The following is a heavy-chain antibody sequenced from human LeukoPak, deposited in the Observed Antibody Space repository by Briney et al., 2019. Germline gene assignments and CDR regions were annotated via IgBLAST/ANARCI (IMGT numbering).Heavy chain of an antibody. Sequence: GGSLRLSCAASGFAFNTYALSWVRQAPGKGPEWVSGISDTGTRTYYADSVRGRFATSRDNSKNTLYLQMNSLRAEDTAVYYCAYARWFGEPYYFDYWGQGTLVTVSS. J-gene: IGHJ4*02. D-gene: IGHD3-10*01. CDR2: ISDTGTRT. CDR1: GFAFNTYA. CDR3: AYARWFGEPYYFDY. V-gene: IGHV3-23*01.